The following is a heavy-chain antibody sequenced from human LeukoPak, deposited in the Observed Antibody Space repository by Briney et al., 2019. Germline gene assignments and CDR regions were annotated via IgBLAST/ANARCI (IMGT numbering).Heavy chain of an antibody. V-gene: IGHV3-7*01. D-gene: IGHD3-9*01. J-gene: IGHJ4*02. Sequence: GGSLRLSCAASGFTFSSYWMSWVRQAPGKGLEWVANIKQDGSEKYYVDSVKGRFTISRDNAKSSLYLQMNSLRAEDTAVYYCAGVRVLRYFDWLDYFDYWGQGTLVTVSS. CDR1: GFTFSSYW. CDR2: IKQDGSEK. CDR3: AGVRVLRYFDWLDYFDY.